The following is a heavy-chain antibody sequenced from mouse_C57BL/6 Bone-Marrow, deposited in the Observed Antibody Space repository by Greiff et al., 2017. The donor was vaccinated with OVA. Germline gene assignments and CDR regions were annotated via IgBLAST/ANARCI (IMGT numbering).Heavy chain of an antibody. D-gene: IGHD4-1*01. Sequence: EVKLVESGGGLVQPGGSLSLSCAASGFTFTDYYMSWVRPPPGKALEWLGFIRNKANGYTTEYSASVKGRFTISRDNSQSILYLQMNALRAEDSATYYCARYTGRMDYWGQGTSVTVSS. CDR2: IRNKANGYTT. J-gene: IGHJ4*01. CDR3: ARYTGRMDY. CDR1: GFTFTDYY. V-gene: IGHV7-3*01.